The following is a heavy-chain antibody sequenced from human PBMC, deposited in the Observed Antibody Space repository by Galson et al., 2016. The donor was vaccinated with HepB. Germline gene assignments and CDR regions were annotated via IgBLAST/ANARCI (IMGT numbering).Heavy chain of an antibody. CDR3: TTGEDGYGY. CDR1: GFTFSNAW. V-gene: IGHV3-15*07. D-gene: IGHD5-24*01. J-gene: IGHJ4*02. Sequence: SLRLSCAASGFTFSNAWMNWVRQAPGKGLEWVGRIKSKTHGGTTDYAAPVKGRFTISRGDSRNTLYLQMNSLKTEDTAVYYCTTGEDGYGYWGQGTLVTVSS. CDR2: IKSKTHGGTT.